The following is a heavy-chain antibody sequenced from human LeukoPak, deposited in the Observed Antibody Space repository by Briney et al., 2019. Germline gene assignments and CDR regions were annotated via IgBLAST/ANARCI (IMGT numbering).Heavy chain of an antibody. D-gene: IGHD4-17*01. V-gene: IGHV4-34*01. J-gene: IGHJ6*03. CDR3: ARVGNYGDYGGSYYYYYYYMDV. CDR2: INHSGST. Sequence: SETLCLTCAVYGGAFSGYYWSWIRQSPGKGLEWIAEINHSGSTNYNPSLKSRVTISVDTSKNQFSLKLSSVTAADTAVYYCARVGNYGDYGGSYYYYYYYMDVWGKGTTVTVSS. CDR1: GGAFSGYY.